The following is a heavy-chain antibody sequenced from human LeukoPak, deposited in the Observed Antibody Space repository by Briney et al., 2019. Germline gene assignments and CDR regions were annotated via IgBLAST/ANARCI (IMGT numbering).Heavy chain of an antibody. Sequence: GGSLRLSCAASGFTFSNYAMNWVRQAPGRGLEWVSAISGSGGSTYYADSVKGRFTISRDNSKNTLYLQMNSLRADDTAVYYCARQDEGAFDIWGQGTMVTVSS. V-gene: IGHV3-23*01. CDR1: GFTFSNYA. D-gene: IGHD2-15*01. CDR2: ISGSGGST. J-gene: IGHJ3*02. CDR3: ARQDEGAFDI.